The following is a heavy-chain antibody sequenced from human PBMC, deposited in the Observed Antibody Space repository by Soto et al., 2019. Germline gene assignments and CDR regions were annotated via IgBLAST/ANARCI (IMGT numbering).Heavy chain of an antibody. J-gene: IGHJ4*02. D-gene: IGHD3-3*01. CDR2: ISAYNGNT. CDR3: ARFSYDFWSGYFLGTPFDY. Sequence: QVQLVQSGAEVKKPGASVKVSCKASGYTFTSYGISWVRQAPGQGLEWMGWISAYNGNTNYAQKLQGRVTMTTDTSTSTAYMELRSLRSDDTAVYYWARFSYDFWSGYFLGTPFDYWGQGTLVTVSS. CDR1: GYTFTSYG. V-gene: IGHV1-18*01.